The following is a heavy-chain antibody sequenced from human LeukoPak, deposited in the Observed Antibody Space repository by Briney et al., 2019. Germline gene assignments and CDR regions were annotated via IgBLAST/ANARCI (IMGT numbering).Heavy chain of an antibody. D-gene: IGHD6-19*01. CDR2: ISGSGGST. J-gene: IGHJ5*02. CDR3: AKVLSSGWSSWFDP. CDR1: GFTFSSYE. Sequence: GGSLRLSCAASGFTFSSYEMSWVRQAPGKGLEWVSAISGSGGSTYYADSVKGRFTISRDNSKNTLYLQMNSLRAEDTAVYYCAKVLSSGWSSWFDPWGQGTLVTVSS. V-gene: IGHV3-23*01.